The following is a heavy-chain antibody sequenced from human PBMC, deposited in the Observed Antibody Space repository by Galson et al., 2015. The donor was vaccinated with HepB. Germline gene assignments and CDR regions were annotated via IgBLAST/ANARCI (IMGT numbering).Heavy chain of an antibody. CDR2: IGGGKGNT. J-gene: IGHJ3*01. CDR3: ARTTTTHEAFGL. CDR1: GFTFTSYA. Sequence: SVKVSCKASGFTFTSYAVHWMRQAPGQRPEWLGWIGGGKGNTKYSPRFQDRVTITRDTSAITTYLELSSLTSEDTAVYDCARTTTTHEAFGLWGHGTLVTVSS. D-gene: IGHD4-11*01. V-gene: IGHV1-3*01.